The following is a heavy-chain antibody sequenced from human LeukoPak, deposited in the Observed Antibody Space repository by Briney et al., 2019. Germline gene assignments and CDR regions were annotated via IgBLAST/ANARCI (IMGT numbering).Heavy chain of an antibody. Sequence: GGSLRLSCAASGFTFSSYSMNWVRQAPGKGLEWVSSISSSSSYIYYADSVKGRFTISRDNAKNSLYLQMNSLRAEDTAVYYCARDGASVVVAATSDYWGQGTLDTVSS. CDR1: GFTFSSYS. V-gene: IGHV3-21*01. D-gene: IGHD2-15*01. CDR3: ARDGASVVVAATSDY. J-gene: IGHJ4*02. CDR2: ISSSSSYI.